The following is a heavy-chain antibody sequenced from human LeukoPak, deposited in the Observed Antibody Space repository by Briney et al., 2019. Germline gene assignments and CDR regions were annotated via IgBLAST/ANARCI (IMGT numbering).Heavy chain of an antibody. CDR1: GFTFSSHW. CDR2: INGDGSRI. D-gene: IGHD6-19*01. J-gene: IGHJ4*02. Sequence: PGGSLRLSCVASGFTFSSHWMHWVRQVPGKGLMWVSRINGDGSRIHYGDSVKGRFTISRDNAKNSLSLQMNSLRAEDTAVYYCARAVAESEDYWGQGTLVTVSS. CDR3: ARAVAESEDY. V-gene: IGHV3-74*01.